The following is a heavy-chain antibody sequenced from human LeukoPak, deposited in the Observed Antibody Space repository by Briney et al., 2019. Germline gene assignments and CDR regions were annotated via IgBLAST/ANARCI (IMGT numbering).Heavy chain of an antibody. J-gene: IGHJ4*02. CDR2: VDPEDGET. CDR1: GYTFTDYY. D-gene: IGHD1-26*01. Sequence: ASVKVSCKVSGYTFTDYYMHWVQQAPGKGLEWMGLVDPEDGETIYAEKFQGRVTITADTSTDTAYMELSSLRSEDTAVYYCATVLGATRFDYWGQGTLVTVSS. V-gene: IGHV1-69-2*01. CDR3: ATVLGATRFDY.